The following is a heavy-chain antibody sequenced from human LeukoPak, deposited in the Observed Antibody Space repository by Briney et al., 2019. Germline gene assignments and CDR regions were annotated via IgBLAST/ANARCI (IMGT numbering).Heavy chain of an antibody. J-gene: IGHJ4*02. CDR2: IKQDASEK. V-gene: IGHV3-7*01. CDR1: GFIFSSYA. D-gene: IGHD1-26*01. CDR3: ARAREVGATHLRTGV. Sequence: GGSLRLSCAASGFIFSSYAMSWVRQAPGQGLEWVANIKQDASEKYYVDSVKGRFTISRDNAKSSLYLQMNSLRAEDTAVYYCARAREVGATHLRTGVWGQGTLVTVSS.